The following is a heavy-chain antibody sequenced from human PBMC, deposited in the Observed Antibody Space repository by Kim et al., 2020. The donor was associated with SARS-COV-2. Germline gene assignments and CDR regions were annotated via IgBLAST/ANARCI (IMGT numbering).Heavy chain of an antibody. D-gene: IGHD5-18*01. CDR2: ISYDGSNK. CDR3: AREVGGLFGDTAMAGSFDY. Sequence: GGSLRLSCAASGFTFSSYAMHWVRQAPGKGLEWVAVISYDGSNKYYADSVKGRFTISRDNSKNTLYLQMKSLRAEDTAVYYCAREVGGLFGDTAMAGSFDYWGQGTLVTVSS. V-gene: IGHV3-30*04. CDR1: GFTFSSYA. J-gene: IGHJ4*02.